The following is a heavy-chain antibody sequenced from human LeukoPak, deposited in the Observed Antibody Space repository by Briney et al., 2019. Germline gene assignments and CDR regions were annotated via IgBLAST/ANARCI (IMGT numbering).Heavy chain of an antibody. CDR3: ARGDYRFDY. CDR2: IYYSGST. J-gene: IGHJ4*02. D-gene: IGHD4-17*01. V-gene: IGHV4-59*01. CDR1: GGSFSGYY. Sequence: PSETLSLTCAVYGGSFSGYYWSWIRQPPGKGLEWIGYIYYSGSTNYNPSLKSRVTISVDTSKNQFSLKLSSVTAADTAVYYCARGDYRFDYWGQGTLVTVSS.